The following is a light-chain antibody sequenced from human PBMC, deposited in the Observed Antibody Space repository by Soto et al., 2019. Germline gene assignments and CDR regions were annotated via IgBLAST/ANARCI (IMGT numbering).Light chain of an antibody. CDR1: QSVSSN. Sequence: EIVMTQSPATPSVSPGERATLSCRASQSVSSNLAWYQQKPGQAPRLLIYGASTRATGIPARFGGSGSGTEFTLTISSLQSEDFAVYYCQQYNNWPLTFGQGTKVDIK. J-gene: IGKJ1*01. V-gene: IGKV3-15*01. CDR2: GAS. CDR3: QQYNNWPLT.